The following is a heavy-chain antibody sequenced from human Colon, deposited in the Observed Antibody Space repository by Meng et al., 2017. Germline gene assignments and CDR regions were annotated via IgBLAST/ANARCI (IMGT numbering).Heavy chain of an antibody. J-gene: IGHJ5*02. Sequence: QVGLQEGGSGPLNPSETLSLNGAVPGGSVSGFYWRWIRKHPGMGLEWNGDIDHFGISNYNSSLKGRLTMSVDTSNKQISLTLTSVTAADTAVYYCATGLRHGDWFDPWGPGTLVTVSS. CDR2: IDHFGIS. D-gene: IGHD4-17*01. CDR3: ATGLRHGDWFDP. V-gene: IGHV4-34*02. CDR1: GGSVSGFY.